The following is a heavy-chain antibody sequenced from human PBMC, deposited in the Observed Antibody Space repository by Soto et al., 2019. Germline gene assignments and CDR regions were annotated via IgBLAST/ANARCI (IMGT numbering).Heavy chain of an antibody. J-gene: IGHJ4*02. CDR3: ATVTYCGGDCYLDY. D-gene: IGHD2-21*02. Sequence: QVQLVQSGAEVKKPGSSVKVSCKASGGTFSSYTISWVRQVPGQGLEWMGRIIPILGIANYAQKFQGRVTITADKSTSTAYMELSSLRSEDTAVYYCATVTYCGGDCYLDYWGQGTLVTVSS. CDR2: IIPILGIA. CDR1: GGTFSSYT. V-gene: IGHV1-69*02.